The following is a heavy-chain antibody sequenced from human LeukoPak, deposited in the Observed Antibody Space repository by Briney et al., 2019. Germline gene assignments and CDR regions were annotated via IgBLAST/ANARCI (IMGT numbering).Heavy chain of an antibody. CDR1: GFTFSDYY. CDR3: ARRSNYYDSSGYYYVNYFDY. Sequence: GGSLRLSCAASGFTFSDYYMSWVRQAPGKGLEWVSYITSGSTIYYADSVKGRFTISRDNDKNSLYLQMNSLRAEDTAVYYCARRSNYYDSSGYYYVNYFDYWGQGTLVTVSS. J-gene: IGHJ4*02. D-gene: IGHD3-22*01. CDR2: ITSGSTI. V-gene: IGHV3-69-1*01.